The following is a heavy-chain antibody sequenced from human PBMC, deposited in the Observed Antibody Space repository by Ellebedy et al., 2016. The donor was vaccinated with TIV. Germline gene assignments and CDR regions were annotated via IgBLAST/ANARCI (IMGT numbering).Heavy chain of an antibody. CDR1: GFSLTTSELC. J-gene: IGHJ6*02. CDR2: IDWDDDK. V-gene: IGHV2-70*01. D-gene: IGHD4-17*01. Sequence: SGPTLVXPTQTLTLTCTFSGFSLTTSELCVSWIRQPPGKALEWLALIDWDDDKYYNTSLKTRLTISKDTSKNQVVLTMTNMDPVDTATYYCARDPMTSVTTPNYYYGLDVWGQGTTVTVSS. CDR3: ARDPMTSVTTPNYYYGLDV.